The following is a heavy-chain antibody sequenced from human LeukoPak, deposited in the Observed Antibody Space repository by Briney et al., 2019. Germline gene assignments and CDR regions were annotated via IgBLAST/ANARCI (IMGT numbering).Heavy chain of an antibody. CDR2: IYGGGST. CDR3: ARDRSDGNYYMVV. CDR1: GFTVSNNY. Sequence: GGSLRLSCAASGFTVSNNYMTWVRQAPGKGLEWVSVIYGGGSTSFADSVKGRFTISRDNSKNTLYLQMNSLRADDTAVYYCARDRSDGNYYMVVWGKGTTVIVSS. J-gene: IGHJ6*03. V-gene: IGHV3-53*01. D-gene: IGHD5-24*01.